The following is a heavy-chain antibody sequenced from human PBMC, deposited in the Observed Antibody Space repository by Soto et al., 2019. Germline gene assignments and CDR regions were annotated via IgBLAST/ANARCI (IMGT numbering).Heavy chain of an antibody. CDR2: ISDAGGSA. Sequence: PGGSLRLSCVGSGFTFSSYAMSWVRQVPGKGLEWVSSISDAGGSAYYVDSVKGRFTISRDNSKKTLYLQMNSLRAEDSAVYYCARPYRGKIGDALHPRGPGKMVTVSS. J-gene: IGHJ3*01. CDR1: GFTFSSYA. D-gene: IGHD1-1*01. V-gene: IGHV3-23*01. CDR3: ARPYRGKIGDALHP.